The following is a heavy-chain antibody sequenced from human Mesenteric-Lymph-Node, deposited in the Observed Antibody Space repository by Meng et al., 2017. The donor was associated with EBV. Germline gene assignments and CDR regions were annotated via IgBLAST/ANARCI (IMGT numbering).Heavy chain of an antibody. D-gene: IGHD3-22*01. CDR2: SQLGGST. CDR1: GASISSTNR. CDR3: ARAPDRSGSLF. J-gene: IGHJ4*02. Sequence: QVQLQESGPGLVKASGTRSLTCAVSGASISSTNRWTWVRQPSGRGLEWIGESQLGGSTNYNPSLKSRVTISLDKSKNQFSLNLNSVTAADTAVYFCARAPDRSGSLFWGQGTLVTVSS. V-gene: IGHV4-4*02.